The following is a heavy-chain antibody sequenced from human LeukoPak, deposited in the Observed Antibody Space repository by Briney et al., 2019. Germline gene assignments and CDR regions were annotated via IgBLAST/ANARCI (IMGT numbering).Heavy chain of an antibody. J-gene: IGHJ4*02. CDR1: GFTFTTYA. CDR2: VANSGVDT. V-gene: IGHV3-23*01. Sequence: GGSLRLSCAASGFTFTTYAMSWVPQAPGKGLEWVSTVANSGVDTYYADSVRGRFTISRDNSRNTVYLQINSLRAEDTAVYYCAKSHSVAQRGYFDYWGQGTLVTVSS. D-gene: IGHD4-23*01. CDR3: AKSHSVAQRGYFDY.